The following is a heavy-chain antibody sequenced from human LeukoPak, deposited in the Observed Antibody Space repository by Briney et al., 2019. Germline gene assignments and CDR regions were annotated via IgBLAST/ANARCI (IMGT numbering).Heavy chain of an antibody. D-gene: IGHD3-10*01. J-gene: IGHJ4*02. CDR2: IRYDASNK. Sequence: SGESLRLSCAASGFTFSSYGMHWVRQAPGKGLEWVAFIRYDASNKYYVDSVKGRFTISRDNSKNTLYLQMNSLRAEDTAVYYCARDITYWGQGTLVTVSS. V-gene: IGHV3-30*02. CDR3: ARDITY. CDR1: GFTFSSYG.